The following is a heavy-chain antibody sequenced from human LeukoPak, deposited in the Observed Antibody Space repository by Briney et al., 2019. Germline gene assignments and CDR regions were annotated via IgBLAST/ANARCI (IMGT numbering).Heavy chain of an antibody. CDR2: ISYDGSNK. Sequence: GGSLRLSRAASGFTFSSYAMHWVRQAPGKGLEWVAVISYDGSNKYYADSVKGRFTISRDNSKNTLYLQMNSLRAEDTAVYYCARGGYGGKGSHFDYWGQGTLVTVSS. CDR3: ARGGYGGKGSHFDY. J-gene: IGHJ4*02. V-gene: IGHV3-30*14. CDR1: GFTFSSYA. D-gene: IGHD4-23*01.